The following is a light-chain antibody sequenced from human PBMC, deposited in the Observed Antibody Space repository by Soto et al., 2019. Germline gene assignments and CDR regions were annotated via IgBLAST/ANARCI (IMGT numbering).Light chain of an antibody. CDR3: QQSYSTLMYT. CDR1: QSISSY. J-gene: IGKJ2*01. V-gene: IGKV1-39*01. CDR2: AAS. Sequence: DIQMTQSPSSLSASVGDRVTITCRASQSISSYLNWYQQKPGKAPKLLIYAASSLQSGVPSRFSGSGSGTDLTLTISSLQPEEFATDYCQQSYSTLMYTFGLWTKLEIK.